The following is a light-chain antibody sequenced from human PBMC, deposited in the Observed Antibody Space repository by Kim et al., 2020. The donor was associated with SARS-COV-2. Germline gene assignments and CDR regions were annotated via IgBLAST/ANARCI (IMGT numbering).Light chain of an antibody. CDR3: QQYKSYSLYT. CDR2: DAS. CDR1: QSISSW. Sequence: DIQMTQSPSTLSASVGDKVTITCRASQSISSWLAWYQQKPGKAPKLLIYDASSLESGVPSRFSGSGSGTEFTLTISRLQPDDFATYYCQQYKSYSLYTYGQWTKLEI. V-gene: IGKV1-5*01. J-gene: IGKJ2*01.